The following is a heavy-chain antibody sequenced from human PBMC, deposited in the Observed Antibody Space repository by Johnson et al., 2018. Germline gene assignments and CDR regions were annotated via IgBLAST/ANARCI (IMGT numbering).Heavy chain of an antibody. CDR3: ARDGYYYYAMDG. J-gene: IGHJ6*02. CDR1: GLTFSSYG. Sequence: QVQLVQSGGGVVQPGRSLKLSCAGSGLTFSSYGMHWVRQAPGKGLEWVAVIWYDGGNKYYADSVKGRFAISRDNSKNSLFLQMNSLRDDDTAVYYCARDGYYYYAMDGWGQGTTVTVSS. V-gene: IGHV3-33*01. CDR2: IWYDGGNK.